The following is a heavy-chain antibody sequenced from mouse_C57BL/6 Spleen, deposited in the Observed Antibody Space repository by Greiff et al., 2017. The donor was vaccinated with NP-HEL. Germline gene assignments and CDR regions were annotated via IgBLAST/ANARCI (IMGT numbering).Heavy chain of an antibody. Sequence: VQLQQSVAELVRPGASVKLSCTASGFNIKNTYMHWVKQRPEQGLEWIGRIDPANGNTKYAPKFQGKATITADTSSNTAYLQPSSLTSEDTAIYYWARRGYYGSSYQYYFDYWGQGTTLTVSS. CDR3: ARRGYYGSSYQYYFDY. J-gene: IGHJ2*01. CDR1: GFNIKNTY. V-gene: IGHV14-3*01. CDR2: IDPANGNT. D-gene: IGHD1-1*01.